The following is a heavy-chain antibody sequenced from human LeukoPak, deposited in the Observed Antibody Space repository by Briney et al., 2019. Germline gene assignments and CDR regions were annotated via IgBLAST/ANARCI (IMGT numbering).Heavy chain of an antibody. D-gene: IGHD7-27*01. CDR2: IYTSGST. CDR3: AREVTWGSVGAFDI. J-gene: IGHJ3*02. V-gene: IGHV4-4*07. Sequence: PSETLSLTCTVSGGSISSYYWSWIRQPAGKELEWIGRIYTSGSTNYNPSLKSRVTMSVDTSKNQFSLKLSSVTAADTAVYYCAREVTWGSVGAFDIWGQGTMVTVSS. CDR1: GGSISSYY.